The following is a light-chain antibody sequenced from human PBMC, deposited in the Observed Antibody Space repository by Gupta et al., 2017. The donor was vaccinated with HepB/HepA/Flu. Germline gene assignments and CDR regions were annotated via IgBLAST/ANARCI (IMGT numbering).Light chain of an antibody. Sequence: EIVMTQSPGTLSVSPGERATLSCRASENVNTKIAWYQQNPGQVPSLLIYGSSNRATGAPVRFSGRGSGTEFTLTISSLQSEDFAVYYCQQENNWPYTFGQGTKLEIK. J-gene: IGKJ2*01. CDR2: GSS. CDR1: ENVNTK. V-gene: IGKV3-15*01. CDR3: QQENNWPYT.